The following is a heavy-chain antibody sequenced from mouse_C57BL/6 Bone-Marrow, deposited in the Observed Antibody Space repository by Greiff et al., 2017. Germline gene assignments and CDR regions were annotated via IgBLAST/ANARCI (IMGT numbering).Heavy chain of an antibody. D-gene: IGHD1-1*01. J-gene: IGHJ1*03. CDR2: ITVKSDNYGA. V-gene: IGHV13-2*01. CDR3: NRAYRSSYDWYFDV. CDR1: GFTFSNYR. Sequence: VKVVETGGGLVRPGNSLQLSCVTSGFTFSNYRMHWLRQPPGKRLEWIAVITVKSDNYGANYAESVKGRFAISRDDSKSIVYLEMNRLREVDTATYFCNRAYRSSYDWYFDVWGTGTTVTGSS.